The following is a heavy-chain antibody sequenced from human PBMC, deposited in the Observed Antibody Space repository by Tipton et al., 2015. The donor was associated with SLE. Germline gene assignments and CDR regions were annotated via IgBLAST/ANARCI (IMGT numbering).Heavy chain of an antibody. V-gene: IGHV4-34*01. CDR1: GGSFSGYY. CDR3: ATNSGYNWFDP. J-gene: IGHJ5*02. Sequence: TLSHTCAVYGGSFSGYYWSWIRQPPGKGLEWIGEINHSGSTYYNPSLKSRVTISVDTSQNQFSLKLSSVTAADTAVYYCATNSGYNWFDPWGQGTLVTVSS. D-gene: IGHD5-12*01. CDR2: INHSGST.